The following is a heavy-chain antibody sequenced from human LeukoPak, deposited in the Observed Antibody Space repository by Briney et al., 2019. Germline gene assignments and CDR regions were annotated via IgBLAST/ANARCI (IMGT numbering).Heavy chain of an antibody. D-gene: IGHD1-26*01. Sequence: GGALRLSCAASGFSFSMSSMNWVRQAPGKGLEWVSCICISRSTIYYADSVKGRFTISRRNAKNSLYLQMDSFRAEDTAMYYRARVSGSYGASAYCGQGTLVTVSS. CDR2: ICISRSTI. CDR1: GFSFSMSS. CDR3: ARVSGSYGASAY. V-gene: IGHV3-48*04. J-gene: IGHJ4*02.